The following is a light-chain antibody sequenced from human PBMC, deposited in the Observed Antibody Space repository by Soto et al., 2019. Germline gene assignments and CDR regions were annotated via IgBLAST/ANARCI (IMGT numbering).Light chain of an antibody. J-gene: IGKJ1*01. CDR3: QQYNAWPRT. Sequence: EIVLTHSQGTLSLSPGERAVLPCSASQSLTNSFIAWYKQTPGQAPRLLIFDASTRATGIPARFSGSGSGTEFTLTITSLQSEDFAVYYCQQYNAWPRTFGQGTKVDIK. CDR2: DAS. V-gene: IGKV3-15*01. CDR1: QSLTNS.